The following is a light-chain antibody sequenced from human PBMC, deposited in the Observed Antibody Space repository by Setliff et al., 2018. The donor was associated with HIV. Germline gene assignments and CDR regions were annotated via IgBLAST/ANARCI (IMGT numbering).Light chain of an antibody. CDR1: VSNIGRNS. V-gene: IGLV1-47*02. CDR3: ATSDDSLGAVV. Sequence: QSVLTQPPSMSGTPGQEVTISCSGGVSNIGRNSVFWYQQLPGTAPKLLMYNNGQRPSGVPDRFSGSKSGTSAFLAITDLRSGDEADYYCATSDDSLGAVVFGGGTKVTVL. CDR2: NNG. J-gene: IGLJ2*01.